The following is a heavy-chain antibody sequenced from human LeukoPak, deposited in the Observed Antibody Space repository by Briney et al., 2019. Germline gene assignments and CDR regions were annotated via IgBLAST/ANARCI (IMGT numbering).Heavy chain of an antibody. D-gene: IGHD5-18*01. Sequence: GGTLRLSCAASGFIFSSHGMNWVRQAPGKGLEWVSGISPSGDITYYADSVKGRFTISRDNSKNSLYLQMNSLRAEDTAVYYCARRGYSYGQTFDYWGQGTLVTVSS. J-gene: IGHJ4*02. CDR3: ARRGYSYGQTFDY. CDR2: ISPSGDIT. V-gene: IGHV3-23*01. CDR1: GFIFSSHG.